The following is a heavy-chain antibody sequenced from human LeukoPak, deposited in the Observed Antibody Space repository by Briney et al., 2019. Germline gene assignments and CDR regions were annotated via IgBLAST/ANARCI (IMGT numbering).Heavy chain of an antibody. V-gene: IGHV1-2*02. J-gene: IGHJ4*02. CDR3: ARGCPIRYFDWSPPPYYFDY. CDR1: GYTFTGYY. CDR2: XXXXXGGT. D-gene: IGHD3-9*01. Sequence: ASVKVSCKASGYTFTGYYMHWVRQAPGQGLEWXXXXXXXXGGTNYAQKFQGRVTMTRDTSISTAYMELSRLRSDDTAVYYCARGCPIRYFDWSPPPYYFDYWGQGTLVTVSS.